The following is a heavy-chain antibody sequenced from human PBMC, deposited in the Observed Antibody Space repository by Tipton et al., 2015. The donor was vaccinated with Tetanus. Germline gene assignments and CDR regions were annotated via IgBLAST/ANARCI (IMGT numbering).Heavy chain of an antibody. CDR2: IIPIYDTT. CDR1: GDTFSSYG. Sequence: QLVQSGAEVKKPGSSVKVSCKASGDTFSSYGISWVRQAPGQGLEWMGGIIPIYDTTNYAQKFQGRVTITADKSTGTAYMELSSLASEGTAVYYCTSPSRYCSGGGCYLALDYWGQGTLVTVSS. J-gene: IGHJ4*02. D-gene: IGHD2-8*02. CDR3: TSPSRYCSGGGCYLALDY. V-gene: IGHV1-69*06.